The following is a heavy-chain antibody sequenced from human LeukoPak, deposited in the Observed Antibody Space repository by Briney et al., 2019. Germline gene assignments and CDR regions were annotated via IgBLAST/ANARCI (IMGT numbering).Heavy chain of an antibody. CDR1: GGSFSGYY. D-gene: IGHD3-10*01. CDR3: ARRGVRGVITPNWFDP. CDR2: INHSGST. V-gene: IGHV4-34*01. Sequence: PSETLSLTCAVYGGSFSGYYWSWIRQPPGKGPEWIGEINHSGSTNYNPSLKSRVTISVDTSKNQFSLKLSSVTAADTAVYYCARRGVRGVITPNWFDPWGQGTLVTVSS. J-gene: IGHJ5*02.